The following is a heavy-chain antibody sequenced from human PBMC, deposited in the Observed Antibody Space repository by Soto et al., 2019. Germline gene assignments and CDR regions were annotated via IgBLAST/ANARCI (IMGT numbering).Heavy chain of an antibody. CDR1: GGSISSYY. CDR3: ARTDSSSWSPAFDY. CDR2: IYYSGST. Sequence: SETLSLTCTVSGGSISSYYWSWIRQPPGKGLEWIGYIYYSGSTNYNPSLKSRVTISVDTSKNQFSLKLSSVTAADTAVYYCARTDSSSWSPAFDYWGQGTLVTVSS. V-gene: IGHV4-59*01. J-gene: IGHJ4*02. D-gene: IGHD6-13*01.